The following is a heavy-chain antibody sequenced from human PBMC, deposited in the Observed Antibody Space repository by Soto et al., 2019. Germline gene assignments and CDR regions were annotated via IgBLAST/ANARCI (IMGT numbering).Heavy chain of an antibody. CDR3: APTLGQGIVVAEDDSYYYGMDV. Sequence: QVQLVQSGAELKKPGSSVKVSCQASGGTFSDYAISWVRQAPGQGLEWMGGIMPIFGTSGTTNYEQKFQDRVTITADESTRTASLELISLRSEDTAVYYCAPTLGQGIVVAEDDSYYYGMDVCGQGTSVTVSS. CDR2: IMPIFGTSGTT. CDR1: GGTFSDYA. D-gene: IGHD6-19*01. V-gene: IGHV1-69*01. J-gene: IGHJ6*02.